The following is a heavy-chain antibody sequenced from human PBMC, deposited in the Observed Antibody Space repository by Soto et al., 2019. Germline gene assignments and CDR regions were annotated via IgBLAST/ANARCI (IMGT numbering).Heavy chain of an antibody. CDR2: MNPNSGNT. CDR1: GYTFTSYD. D-gene: IGHD2-2*01. V-gene: IGHV1-8*01. J-gene: IGHJ6*03. CDR3: ERTERDIVVVPAATDYYMDV. Sequence: ASVKVSCKASGYTFTSYDINWVRQATGQGLEWMGWMNPNSGNTGYAQKFQGRVTMTRNTSISTAYMELSSLRSEDTAVYYCERTERDIVVVPAATDYYMDVWGKGTTVTVSS.